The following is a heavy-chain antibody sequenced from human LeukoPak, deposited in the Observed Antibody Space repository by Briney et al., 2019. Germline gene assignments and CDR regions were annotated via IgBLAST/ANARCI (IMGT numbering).Heavy chain of an antibody. D-gene: IGHD3-22*01. Sequence: SETLSLTCTVSGGSIGSSGYYWGWIRQPPGKGLEWIGSIYYSGSTYYNPSLKSRVTISVDTSKKQFSLKLSSVTAADTAVYYCARRILYYDSSGYYYQYNWFDPWGQGTLVTVSS. CDR3: ARRILYYDSSGYYYQYNWFDP. CDR1: GGSIGSSGYY. V-gene: IGHV4-39*07. CDR2: IYYSGST. J-gene: IGHJ5*02.